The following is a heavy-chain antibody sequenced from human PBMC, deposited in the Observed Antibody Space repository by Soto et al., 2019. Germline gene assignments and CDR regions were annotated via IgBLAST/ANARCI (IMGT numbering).Heavy chain of an antibody. V-gene: IGHV3-33*01. J-gene: IGHJ4*02. CDR1: GFTFSSYG. CDR2: IWYDGSNK. D-gene: IGHD3-10*01. Sequence: QVQLVESGGGVVQPGRSLRLSCAASGFTFSSYGMHWVRQAPGKGLEWVAVIWYDGSNKYYADSVKGRFTISRDNSKNTLHLQMNSLRAEDTAVYYCARDHGGDFDYWGQGTLVTFSS. CDR3: ARDHGGDFDY.